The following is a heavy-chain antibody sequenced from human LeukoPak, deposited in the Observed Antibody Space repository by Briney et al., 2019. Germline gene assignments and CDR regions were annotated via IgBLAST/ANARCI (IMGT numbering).Heavy chain of an antibody. D-gene: IGHD5-18*01. Sequence: GGSLRLYCAASGFTFDDYGMHWVRQDPGKGLEWDSGISWNSGSIGYADSVKGRFTISRDNAKSTLYLQMNSLRADDMALYYCTKASGYSSGAVDYWGQGTLVTVSS. CDR1: GFTFDDYG. CDR2: ISWNSGSI. J-gene: IGHJ4*02. V-gene: IGHV3-9*03. CDR3: TKASGYSSGAVDY.